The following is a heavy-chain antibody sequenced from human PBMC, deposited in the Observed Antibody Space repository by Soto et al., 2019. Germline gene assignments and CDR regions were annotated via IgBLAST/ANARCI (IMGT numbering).Heavy chain of an antibody. CDR2: INPNSGGT. Sequence: QVQLVQSGAEVKKPGASVKVSCKASGYTFTGYYMHWVRQAPGQGLEWMGWINPNSGGTNYAQKLQGRVTMSRDTSISTAYMELSRLRSDDTAVYYCARGTQLWPDYWGQGTLVTVSS. J-gene: IGHJ4*02. D-gene: IGHD5-18*01. CDR3: ARGTQLWPDY. CDR1: GYTFTGYY. V-gene: IGHV1-2*02.